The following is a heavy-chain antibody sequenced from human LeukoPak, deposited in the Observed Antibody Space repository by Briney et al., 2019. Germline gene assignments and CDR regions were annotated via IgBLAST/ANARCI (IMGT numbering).Heavy chain of an antibody. V-gene: IGHV3-30*18. CDR1: GFTFSSYG. J-gene: IGHJ6*04. Sequence: GGSLRLSCAASGFTFSSYGMHWVRQAPGKGLEWVAVISYDGSNKYYADSRKGRLPISRDNSKNTLYLQMNSLRAEDTAVYYCAELGITMIGGVWGKGTTVTISS. CDR2: ISYDGSNK. D-gene: IGHD3-10*02. CDR3: AELGITMIGGV.